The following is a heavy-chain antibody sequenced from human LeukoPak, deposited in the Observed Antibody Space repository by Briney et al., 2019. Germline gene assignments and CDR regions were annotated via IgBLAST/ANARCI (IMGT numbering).Heavy chain of an antibody. CDR3: ASGGSSSSGNFDY. Sequence: GGSLRLSCAASGFTFSSYSMNWVRQAPGKGLEWVSYISSSSSTIYYADSVKGRFTISRDNAKNSLYLQMNSLRAEDTAVYYCASGGSSSSGNFDYWGQGTLVTVSS. D-gene: IGHD6-6*01. CDR1: GFTFSSYS. V-gene: IGHV3-48*01. J-gene: IGHJ4*02. CDR2: ISSSSSTI.